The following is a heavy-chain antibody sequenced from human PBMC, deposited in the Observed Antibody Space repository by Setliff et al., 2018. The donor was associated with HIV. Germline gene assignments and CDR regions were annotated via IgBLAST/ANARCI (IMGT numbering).Heavy chain of an antibody. Sequence: LRLPCAAPGFTFRNYGMHWVRQAPGKGREWVAVIWFDGRSKYYADSVKGRFTISRDNSKNTLYLQMNSLRVEDTAVYYCAKDDGSYWGNHFDSWGQGTLVTVSS. CDR3: AKDDGSYWGNHFDS. D-gene: IGHD1-26*01. CDR1: GFTFRNYG. V-gene: IGHV3-33*03. J-gene: IGHJ4*02. CDR2: IWFDGRSK.